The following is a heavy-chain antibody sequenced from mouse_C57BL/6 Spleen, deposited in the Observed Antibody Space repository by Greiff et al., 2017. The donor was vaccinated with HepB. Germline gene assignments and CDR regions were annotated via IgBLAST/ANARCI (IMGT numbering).Heavy chain of an antibody. CDR2: IDPSDSYT. D-gene: IGHD2-1*01. V-gene: IGHV1-50*01. CDR3: ARAYGNYVFAY. J-gene: IGHJ3*01. CDR1: GYTFTSYW. Sequence: QVQLQQPGAELVKPGASVKLSCKASGYTFTSYWMQWVKQRPGQGLEWIGEIDPSDSYTNYNQKFKGKATLTVDTSSSTAYMQLSSLTSEDSAVYYCARAYGNYVFAYWGQGTLVTVSA.